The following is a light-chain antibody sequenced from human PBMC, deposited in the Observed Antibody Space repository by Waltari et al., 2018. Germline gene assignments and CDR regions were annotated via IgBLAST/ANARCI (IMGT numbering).Light chain of an antibody. CDR3: QQSFSSPWT. J-gene: IGKJ1*01. CDR2: AAS. Sequence: DIQMTQSPSSLSASVGDTVTVTCRASQNIRTHLNWYQQRPATAPKLRIYAASTLHRGVPSRFSASASGTDFTLTVTNLQPDDFAVYFCQQSFSSPWTFGQGTRV. CDR1: QNIRTH. V-gene: IGKV1-39*01.